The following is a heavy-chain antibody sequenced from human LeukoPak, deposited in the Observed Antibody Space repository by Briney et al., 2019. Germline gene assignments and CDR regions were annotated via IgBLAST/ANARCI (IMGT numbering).Heavy chain of an antibody. CDR2: VIPIFGTA. J-gene: IGHJ4*02. CDR1: GGTFSSYA. Sequence: GSSVKVSCMPSGGTFSSYAIRWVRQAPGQGLEWMGGVIPIFGTANYAQNFQGRVTITADESSSTAYMELSSLRSEDTAVYYCAREGAPLGLRLGEFYYWGQGTLVTVSS. D-gene: IGHD3-16*01. CDR3: AREGAPLGLRLGEFYY. V-gene: IGHV1-69*01.